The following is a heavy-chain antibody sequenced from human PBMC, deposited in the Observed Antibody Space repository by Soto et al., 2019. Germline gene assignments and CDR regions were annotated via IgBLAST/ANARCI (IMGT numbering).Heavy chain of an antibody. CDR3: ASGYSSSWFDY. Sequence: QLQLQESGPGLVKPSETLSLTCTVSGGSISSSSYYWGWIRQPPGKGLEWIGNIYYSGSTYYNPSLKSRVTISVDTSKNQFSLKLSSVTAADTAVYYCASGYSSSWFDYWGQGTLVTVSS. CDR2: IYYSGST. D-gene: IGHD6-13*01. J-gene: IGHJ4*02. V-gene: IGHV4-39*01. CDR1: GGSISSSSYY.